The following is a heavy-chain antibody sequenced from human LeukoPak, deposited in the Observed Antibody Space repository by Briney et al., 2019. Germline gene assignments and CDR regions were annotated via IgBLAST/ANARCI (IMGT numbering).Heavy chain of an antibody. J-gene: IGHJ4*02. CDR2: ISTYDGGT. CDR3: ARVPRGGGDYEDY. V-gene: IGHV1-18*01. Sequence: ASVMVSCKASGYTFTTYGINWVRQAPGQGLEWMGWISTYDGGTNFAQKFRDRVTITADESTSTAYMELSSLRSEDTAVYYCARVPRGGGDYEDYWGQGTLVTVSS. CDR1: GYTFTTYG. D-gene: IGHD4-17*01.